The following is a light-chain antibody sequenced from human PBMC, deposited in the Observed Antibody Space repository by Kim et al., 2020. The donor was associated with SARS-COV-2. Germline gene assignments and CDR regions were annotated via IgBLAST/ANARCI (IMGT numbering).Light chain of an antibody. J-gene: IGLJ3*02. V-gene: IGLV3-1*01. Sequence: VAPGQTASITCSGDKMGDKYVCWYQQKPCQSPVLVIYQDTKRPSGIPERFSGSNSGSTATLTISGTQAMDEADYYCQAWDSSTKGVFGGGTQLTVL. CDR1: KMGDKY. CDR3: QAWDSSTKGV. CDR2: QDT.